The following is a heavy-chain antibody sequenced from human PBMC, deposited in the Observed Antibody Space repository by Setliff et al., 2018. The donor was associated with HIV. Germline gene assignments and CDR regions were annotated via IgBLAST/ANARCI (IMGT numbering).Heavy chain of an antibody. D-gene: IGHD1-1*01. CDR1: GLSLSTSGVG. V-gene: IGHV2-5*01. J-gene: IGHJ4*02. Sequence: GPTLVNPTQTLTLTCTFSGLSLSTSGVGVGWIRQSPGKALEWLAFIYWNNNKHYSTSLKSRLTVTKDTSKNRVVFTMTNMDPVDTATYYCAYSGRQLRGPYFDFWGQGTPGTVS. CDR2: IYWNNNK. CDR3: AYSGRQLRGPYFDF.